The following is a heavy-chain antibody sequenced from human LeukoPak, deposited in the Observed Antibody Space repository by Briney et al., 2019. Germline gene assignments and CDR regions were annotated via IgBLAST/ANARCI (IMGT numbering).Heavy chain of an antibody. D-gene: IGHD2-8*01. J-gene: IGHJ3*02. CDR3: ARREVYARHDAFDI. CDR2: IILIFGTA. V-gene: IGHV1-69*05. Sequence: ASVKVSCKASGGTFSSYAISWVRQAPGQGLEWMGRIILIFGTANYAQKFQGRVTITTDESTSTAYMELSSLRSEDTAVYYCARREVYARHDAFDIWGQGTMVTVSS. CDR1: GGTFSSYA.